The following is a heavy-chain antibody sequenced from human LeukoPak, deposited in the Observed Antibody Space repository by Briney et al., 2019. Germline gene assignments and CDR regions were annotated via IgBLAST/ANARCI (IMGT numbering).Heavy chain of an antibody. J-gene: IGHJ4*02. CDR1: GYTFTSYD. Sequence: ASVKVSCKASGYTFTSYDINWVRQATGQGLEWMGWMNPNSGNTGYAQKFQGRVTMTRNTSISTAYMELSSLRSEDTAVYYCARGSQWFGELKGGLYYFDYWGQGTLVTVSS. CDR3: ARGSQWFGELKGGLYYFDY. V-gene: IGHV1-8*01. CDR2: MNPNSGNT. D-gene: IGHD3-10*01.